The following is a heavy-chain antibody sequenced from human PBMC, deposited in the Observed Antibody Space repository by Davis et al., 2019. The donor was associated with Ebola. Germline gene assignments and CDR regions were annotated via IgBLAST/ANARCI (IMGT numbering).Heavy chain of an antibody. CDR3: ASGVTGDY. V-gene: IGHV1-24*01. CDR2: FDPEDGET. CDR1: GYTFTGYY. Sequence: ASVKVSCKASGYTFTGYYMHWVRQAPGKGLEWMGGFDPEDGETIYAQKFQGRVTMTEDTSTDTAYMELSSLRSEDTAVYYCASGVTGDYWGQGTLVTVSS. J-gene: IGHJ4*02. D-gene: IGHD1-26*01.